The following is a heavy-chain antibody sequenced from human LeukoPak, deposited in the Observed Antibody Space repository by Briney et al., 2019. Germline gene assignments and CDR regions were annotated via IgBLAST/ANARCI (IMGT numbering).Heavy chain of an antibody. CDR3: VKDDAFDF. J-gene: IGHJ3*01. V-gene: IGHV3-9*01. CDR1: GFTFDDYA. Sequence: GGSLRLSCEGSGFTFDDYAMHWVRQAPGKGLEWVSGISWNSGSIGHADSVKGRFTISRDNAKNSLYLQMNSLRAEDTASYYCVKDDAFDFWGRGTVVTVSS. CDR2: ISWNSGSI.